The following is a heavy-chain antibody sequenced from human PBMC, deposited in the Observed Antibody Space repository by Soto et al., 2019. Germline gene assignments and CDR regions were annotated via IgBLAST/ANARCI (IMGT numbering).Heavy chain of an antibody. CDR2: ISSTSTLI. CDR3: ATEGIDLASLDV. CDR1: GFRFSDHY. V-gene: IGHV3-11*06. D-gene: IGHD3-3*01. Sequence: QVQLVESGGGLVKPGGSLRLSCAGSGFRFSDHYMNWFRQAPGKGLEWISYISSTSTLIKYADSVKGRFTISRDNAKNSLYLQMNSLRAEDTAVYHCATEGIDLASLDVWGQGTAVTVSS. J-gene: IGHJ6*02.